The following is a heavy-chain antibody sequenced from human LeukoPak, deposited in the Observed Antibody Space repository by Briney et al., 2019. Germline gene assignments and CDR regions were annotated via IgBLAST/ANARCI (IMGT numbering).Heavy chain of an antibody. D-gene: IGHD6-19*01. J-gene: IGHJ4*02. CDR2: INHSGST. CDR1: GGSFSGYY. Sequence: PSETLSLTCAVYGGSFSGYYWSWIRQPPGKGLEWIGEINHSGSTNYNPSLKSRVTISVDTSKNQFSLKLSSVTAADTAVYYCARDLGSGWFRRGIDYWGQGTLVTVSP. CDR3: ARDLGSGWFRRGIDY. V-gene: IGHV4-34*01.